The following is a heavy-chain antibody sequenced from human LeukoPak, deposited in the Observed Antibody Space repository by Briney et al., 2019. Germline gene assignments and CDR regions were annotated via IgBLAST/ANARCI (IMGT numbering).Heavy chain of an antibody. D-gene: IGHD5-12*01. CDR2: ISSSSSYI. CDR1: GFTFSSYS. CDR3: AIYGGSDTNAFDM. V-gene: IGHV3-21*04. Sequence: GGSLRLSCAASGFTFSSYSMNWVRQAPGKGLEWVSSISSSSSYIYYADPVKGRFTISRDNSKNALYLQMHSLRAEDTAVYYCAIYGGSDTNAFDMWGQGTMVTVYS. J-gene: IGHJ3*02.